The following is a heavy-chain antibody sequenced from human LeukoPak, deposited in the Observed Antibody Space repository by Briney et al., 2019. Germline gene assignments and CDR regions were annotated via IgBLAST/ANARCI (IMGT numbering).Heavy chain of an antibody. J-gene: IGHJ6*03. D-gene: IGHD4-17*01. Sequence: SETLSLTCTVSGGSISSGSYYWSWFRQPAEKGLEWIGRIYTSGSTYYNPSLKSRVTISADTSKNQFSLNVSSVTAADTAVYYCARATGSYFYYMDVWGKGTTVTISS. CDR3: ARATGSYFYYMDV. CDR2: IYTSGST. CDR1: GGSISSGSYY. V-gene: IGHV4-61*02.